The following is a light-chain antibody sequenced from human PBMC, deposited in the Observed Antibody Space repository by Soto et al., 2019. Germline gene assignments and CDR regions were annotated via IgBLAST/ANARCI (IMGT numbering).Light chain of an antibody. V-gene: IGKV3-15*01. CDR3: QQYNNWRTET. CDR2: GAY. J-gene: IGKJ1*01. Sequence: LMTQSPAPLSVSPGDSAHLSCRASQSVSRKLAWYQKKPGQAPRLIIYGAYTRATGIPARFSGSGSGTELTPTISSLQSEDFAVYYCQQYNNWRTETCGQGTKVDIK. CDR1: QSVSRK.